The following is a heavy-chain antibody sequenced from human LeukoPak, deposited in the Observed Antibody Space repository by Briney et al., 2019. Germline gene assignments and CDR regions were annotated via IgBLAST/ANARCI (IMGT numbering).Heavy chain of an antibody. CDR2: INPSGGST. CDR3: ARGPRITLVRGGQWYFYMDV. V-gene: IGHV1-46*01. Sequence: ASVKVSCKASGYTFTSYYIHWVRQAPGQGLEWMGIINPSGGSTNYAQKFQGRVTMTRYTSTSTVYMELSSLRSDDTAVYYCARGPRITLVRGGQWYFYMDVWGKGTTVTVSS. CDR1: GYTFTSYY. J-gene: IGHJ6*03. D-gene: IGHD3-10*01.